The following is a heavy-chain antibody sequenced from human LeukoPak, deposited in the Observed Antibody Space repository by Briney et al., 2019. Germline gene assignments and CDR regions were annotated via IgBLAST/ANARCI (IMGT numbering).Heavy chain of an antibody. CDR2: ISSGSSYK. D-gene: IGHD4-17*01. CDR1: GFTFSSYN. Sequence: GGSLRLSCAASGFTFSSYNMNWVRQAPGKGLEWVSCISSGSSYKYYADSVKGRFTISRDNAKNSLYLQMNNLRAEDTSVYYCARHDYGHYKYFEYWGQGTLVTVSS. J-gene: IGHJ4*02. V-gene: IGHV3-21*01. CDR3: ARHDYGHYKYFEY.